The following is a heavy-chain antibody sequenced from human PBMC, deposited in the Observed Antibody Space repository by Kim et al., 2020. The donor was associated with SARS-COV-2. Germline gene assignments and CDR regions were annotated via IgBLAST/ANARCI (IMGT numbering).Heavy chain of an antibody. J-gene: IGHJ6*02. Sequence: ASVKVSCKASGYTFTSYGISWVRQAPGQGLEWMGWISAYNGNTNYAQKLQGRVTMTTDTSTSTAYMELRSLRSDDTAVYYCARMVGDSGYDFNYGMDVWGQGTTVTVSS. CDR2: ISAYNGNT. V-gene: IGHV1-18*01. D-gene: IGHD5-12*01. CDR1: GYTFTSYG. CDR3: ARMVGDSGYDFNYGMDV.